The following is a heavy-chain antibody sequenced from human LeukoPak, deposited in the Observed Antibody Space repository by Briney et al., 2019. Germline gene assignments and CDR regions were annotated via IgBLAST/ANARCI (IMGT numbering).Heavy chain of an antibody. Sequence: GGSLRLSCAASGFTVSSDYMSWVRQAPGKGLEWVSVIYSGGSTYYADSVKGRFTISRDKSKNTVYLQMNSLRFEDTAMYYCARNWFDPWGQGTLVTVS. V-gene: IGHV3-53*05. CDR1: GFTVSSDY. CDR2: IYSGGST. J-gene: IGHJ5*02. CDR3: ARNWFDP.